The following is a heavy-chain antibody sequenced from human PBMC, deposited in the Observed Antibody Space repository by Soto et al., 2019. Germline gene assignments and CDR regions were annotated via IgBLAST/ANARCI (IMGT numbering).Heavy chain of an antibody. CDR3: ARTSYNWNDVGLDY. V-gene: IGHV4-39*01. Sequence: TLSPTCTVSCGSISSSSYYWGWIPPPPGKGLEWIGSIYYSGSTYYNPSLKSRVTISVDTSKNQFSLKLSSVTAADTAVYYCARTSYNWNDVGLDYWGQGTLVTVSS. D-gene: IGHD1-1*01. CDR2: IYYSGST. J-gene: IGHJ4*02. CDR1: CGSISSSSYY.